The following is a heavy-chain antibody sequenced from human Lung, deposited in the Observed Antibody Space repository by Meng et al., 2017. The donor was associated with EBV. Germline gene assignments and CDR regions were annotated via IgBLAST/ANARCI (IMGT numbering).Heavy chain of an antibody. CDR3: TSRSF. CDR1: GFTFSASA. CDR2: IRSKANNYAT. J-gene: IGHJ4*02. Sequence: EVQVGGSGGGLGQPGGSLKLSCAASGFTFSASAMHWVRQASGKGLEWVGRIRSKANNYATAFGASVEGRFTISRDDSNNTAYLQMNSLKTEDTAVYYCTSRSFWGQGILVTVSS. V-gene: IGHV3-73*02.